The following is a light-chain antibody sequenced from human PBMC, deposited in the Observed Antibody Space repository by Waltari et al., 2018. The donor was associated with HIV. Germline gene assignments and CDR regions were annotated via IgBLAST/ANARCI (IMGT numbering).Light chain of an antibody. Sequence: QSVLTQPPSVSGAPGQRVTISCTGSSSNIGAGYDLHWYQQLPGTAPKLLIYGNSNRPSGVPDRFSGSKSGTSASLAITGLQAEDEADYYCQSYDSSLEVFGTGTKVTVL. CDR1: SSNIGAGYD. V-gene: IGLV1-40*01. CDR2: GNS. J-gene: IGLJ1*01. CDR3: QSYDSSLEV.